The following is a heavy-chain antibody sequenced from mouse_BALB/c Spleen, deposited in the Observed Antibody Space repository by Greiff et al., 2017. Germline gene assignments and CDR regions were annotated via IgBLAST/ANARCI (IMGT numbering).Heavy chain of an antibody. D-gene: IGHD4-1*01. J-gene: IGHJ2*01. CDR2: ISSGSSTI. CDR1: GFTFSSFG. V-gene: IGHV5-17*02. Sequence: EVHLVESGGGLVQPGGSRKLSCAASGFTFSSFGMHWVRQAPEKGLEWVAYISSGSSTIYYADTVKGRFTISRDNPKNTLFLQMTSLRSEDTAMYYCARSTNWDPLFDYWGQGTTLTVSS. CDR3: ARSTNWDPLFDY.